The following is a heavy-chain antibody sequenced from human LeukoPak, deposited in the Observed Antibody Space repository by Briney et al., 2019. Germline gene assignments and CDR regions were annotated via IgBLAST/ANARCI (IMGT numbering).Heavy chain of an antibody. Sequence: GESLKISCKGSGYSFTGYWIGWVRQMPGKGLEWTGIIYPGDSDTRYSPSFQGQVTISADKSISTAYLHWSSLKASDTAMYYCARHLGESAFDAFDIWGQGTMVTVSS. D-gene: IGHD3-16*01. J-gene: IGHJ3*02. CDR1: GYSFTGYW. CDR3: ARHLGESAFDAFDI. CDR2: IYPGDSDT. V-gene: IGHV5-51*01.